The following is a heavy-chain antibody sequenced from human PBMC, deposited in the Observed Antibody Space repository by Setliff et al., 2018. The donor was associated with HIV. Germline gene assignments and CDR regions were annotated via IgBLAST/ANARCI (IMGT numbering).Heavy chain of an antibody. Sequence: SETLSLTCTVSGGPIRSSTYYWGWIRQPPGKGLEWIATIYHSGSTYYNPSLKSRVTVSVDTSKNQISLKLSSVTAADTAVYYCALSSGSYYNALDNWGQGTLVTVSS. CDR3: ALSSGSYYNALDN. J-gene: IGHJ4*02. V-gene: IGHV4-39*01. CDR1: GGPIRSSTYY. CDR2: IYHSGST. D-gene: IGHD3-10*01.